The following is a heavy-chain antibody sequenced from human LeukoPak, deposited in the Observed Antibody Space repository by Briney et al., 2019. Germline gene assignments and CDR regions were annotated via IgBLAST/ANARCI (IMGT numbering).Heavy chain of an antibody. J-gene: IGHJ4*02. Sequence: GGSLRLSCAASGFTFSSYGMHWVRQAPGKGLEWVAVISYDGSNKYYADSVKGRFTISRDNSKNTLYLQMNSLRAEDTAVYYCARGELGDSSGFSFFDYWGQGTLVTVSS. CDR3: ARGELGDSSGFSFFDY. CDR2: ISYDGSNK. D-gene: IGHD3-22*01. V-gene: IGHV3-30*03. CDR1: GFTFSSYG.